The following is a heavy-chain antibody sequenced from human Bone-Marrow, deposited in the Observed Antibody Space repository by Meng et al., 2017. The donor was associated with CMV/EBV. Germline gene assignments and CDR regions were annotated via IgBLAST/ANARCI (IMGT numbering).Heavy chain of an antibody. CDR2: ISSSSSYI. Sequence: GESLKISCAASGFTFDDYGMSWVRQAPGKGLEWVSSISSSSSYIYYADSVKGRFTISRDNAKNSLYLQMNSLRAEDTAVYYCARGGYSGISGDYWGQGTLVTVSS. CDR3: ARGGYSGISGDY. J-gene: IGHJ4*02. V-gene: IGHV3-21*01. CDR1: GFTFDDYG. D-gene: IGHD1-26*01.